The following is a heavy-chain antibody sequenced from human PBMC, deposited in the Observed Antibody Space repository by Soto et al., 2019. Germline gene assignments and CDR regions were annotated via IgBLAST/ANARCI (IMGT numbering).Heavy chain of an antibody. Sequence: GGSLRLSCAASGFTFSSYSMNWVRQAPGKGLEWVSYISSSSSTIYYADSVKGRFTISRDNAKNSLYLQMNSLRDEDTAVYYCARDMGLRYFDWLSPQPFDYWGQGTLVTVSS. V-gene: IGHV3-48*02. CDR1: GFTFSSYS. CDR2: ISSSSSTI. D-gene: IGHD3-9*01. J-gene: IGHJ4*02. CDR3: ARDMGLRYFDWLSPQPFDY.